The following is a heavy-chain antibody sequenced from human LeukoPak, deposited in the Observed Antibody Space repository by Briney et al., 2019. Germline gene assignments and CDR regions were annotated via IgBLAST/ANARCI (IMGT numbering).Heavy chain of an antibody. D-gene: IGHD1-26*01. J-gene: IGHJ4*02. Sequence: QPGRCLRLSCAASGFTFSTFALDWVRQAPGKGLEWVAGVSSDGSNTFYEDSVKGRFSISRDNSNNTLYLQLNSLRVEDTAVYYCAKGSGSYDYFDSWGQGALVSVS. CDR3: AKGSGSYDYFDS. CDR1: GFTFSTFA. CDR2: VSSDGSNT. V-gene: IGHV3-30*18.